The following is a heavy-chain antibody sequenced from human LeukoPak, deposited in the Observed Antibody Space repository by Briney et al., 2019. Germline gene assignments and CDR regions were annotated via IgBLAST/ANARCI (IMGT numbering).Heavy chain of an antibody. J-gene: IGHJ6*03. CDR3: ARQASDYFYYYMDV. V-gene: IGHV4-39*01. CDR1: GGSISSSSYY. Sequence: SETLSLTCTVTGGSISSSSYYWGWIRQPPGKGLEWIGSIYYSGTTYYNPSLESRVTISEDTSKNQFSLMLRSVTAADTAVFFCARQASDYFYYYMDVWGKGTTVTVSS. CDR2: IYYSGTT.